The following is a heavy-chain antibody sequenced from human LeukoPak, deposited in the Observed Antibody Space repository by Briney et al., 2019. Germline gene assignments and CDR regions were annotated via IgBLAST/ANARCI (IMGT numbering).Heavy chain of an antibody. CDR1: GGSISLYY. Sequence: SETLSLTCIVSGGSISLYYWNWIRQPAGKGLEWIGRIFTTGITNYKSSLKSRVTMSVDTSKNQFSLNLTSVTAADTAVYYCARESSGSYYNPLGYMDVWGKGTTVTVSS. J-gene: IGHJ6*03. D-gene: IGHD3-10*01. V-gene: IGHV4-4*07. CDR3: ARESSGSYYNPLGYMDV. CDR2: IFTTGIT.